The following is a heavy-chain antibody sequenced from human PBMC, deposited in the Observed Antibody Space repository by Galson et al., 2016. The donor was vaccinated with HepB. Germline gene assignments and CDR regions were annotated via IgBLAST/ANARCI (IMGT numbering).Heavy chain of an antibody. CDR3: ARDPGDGYNLPYDY. CDR1: GYTFTSCY. J-gene: IGHJ4*02. CDR2: INPRGGST. V-gene: IGHV1-46*01. D-gene: IGHD5-24*01. Sequence: SVKVSCKASGYTFTSCYMHWVRQAPGQGLEWMGTINPRGGSTGYAQKFQGRVTMTRDTSTSTVYMELSSLRSEDTAVYYCARDPGDGYNLPYDYWGQGTLVTVSS.